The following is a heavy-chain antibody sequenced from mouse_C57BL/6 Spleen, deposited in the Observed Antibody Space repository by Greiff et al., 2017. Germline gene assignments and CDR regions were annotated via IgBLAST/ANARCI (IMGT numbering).Heavy chain of an antibody. CDR3: ARVKSNWGYAMDY. CDR1: GYTFTDYN. J-gene: IGHJ4*01. CDR2: INPNNGGT. V-gene: IGHV1-18*01. D-gene: IGHD4-1*01. Sequence: EVQRVESGPELVKPGASVKIPCKASGYTFTDYNMDWVKQSHGKSLEWIGDINPNNGGTIYNQKFKGKATLTVDKSSSTAYMELRSLTSEDTAVYYCARVKSNWGYAMDYWGQGTSVTVSS.